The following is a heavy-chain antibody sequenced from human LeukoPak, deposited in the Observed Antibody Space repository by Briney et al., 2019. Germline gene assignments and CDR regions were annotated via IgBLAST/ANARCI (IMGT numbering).Heavy chain of an antibody. CDR1: GGSFSGYY. Sequence: SETLSLTGAGYGGSFSGYYWSWIRQPPGKGLEGIGEINHSGSTNYKPSLKSRVTISVDTSKNQSSLKLSSVTAADTAVYYCARSRRRNYYGSGSYYTIGPYYYYYMDVWGQGTTVTVSS. V-gene: IGHV4-34*01. CDR3: ARSRRRNYYGSGSYYTIGPYYYYYMDV. J-gene: IGHJ6*03. CDR2: INHSGST. D-gene: IGHD3-10*01.